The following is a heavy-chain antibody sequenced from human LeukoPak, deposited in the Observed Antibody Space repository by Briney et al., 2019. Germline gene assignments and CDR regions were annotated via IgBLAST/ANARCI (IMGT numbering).Heavy chain of an antibody. V-gene: IGHV1-18*01. D-gene: IGHD3-10*01. CDR1: GYTFTSYG. CDR2: ISAYNGNT. CDR3: ARDLNREAGGYGSGSYPFPLDY. Sequence: ASVKVSCKASGYTFTSYGISWVRQAPGQGLEWMGWISAYNGNTNYAQKLQGRVTMTTDTSTSTAYMELRSLRSDDTAVYYCARDLNREAGGYGSGSYPFPLDYWGQGTLVTVSS. J-gene: IGHJ4*02.